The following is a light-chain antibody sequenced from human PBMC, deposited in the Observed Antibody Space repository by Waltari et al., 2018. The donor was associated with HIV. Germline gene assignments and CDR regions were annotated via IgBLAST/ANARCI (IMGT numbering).Light chain of an antibody. V-gene: IGKV1-39*01. J-gene: IGKJ4*01. Sequence: DIQMTQSPPSLSASVGDRINITCRASQTINTNLNWYQQKSGKAPKVLIYGTSTLRSEVPSRFSGSGSGTEFTLTITSLQPDDSATYYCQQSDKTPPTFGGGTTVEIK. CDR2: GTS. CDR3: QQSDKTPPT. CDR1: QTINTN.